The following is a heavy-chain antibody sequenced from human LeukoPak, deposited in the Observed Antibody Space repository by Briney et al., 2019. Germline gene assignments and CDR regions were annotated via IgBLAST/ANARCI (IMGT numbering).Heavy chain of an antibody. D-gene: IGHD6-19*01. J-gene: IGHJ4*02. CDR2: ISGSGGST. V-gene: IGHV3-23*01. CDR3: AKDREGFAQWSWGY. CDR1: GFTFSSYA. Sequence: GGSLRLSCAASGFTFSSYAMSWVRQAPGKGREWVSAISGSGGSTYYADSVKGRFTISRDNSKNTLYLQMNSLRAEDTAVYYCAKDREGFAQWSWGYWGQGTLVTVSS.